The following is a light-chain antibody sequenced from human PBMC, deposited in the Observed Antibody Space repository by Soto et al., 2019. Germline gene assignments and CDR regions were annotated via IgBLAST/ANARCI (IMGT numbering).Light chain of an antibody. CDR3: SSYTSSSTLVL. Sequence: QSVLTQPASVSGSPGQSITISCTGTSSDVGGYNYVSWYQQHPGKAPKLMIYEVSNRPSGVSSRFSGSKSGNTASLTISGLQTEDEADYYCSSYTSSSTLVLFGGGTKLTVL. CDR2: EVS. CDR1: SSDVGGYNY. V-gene: IGLV2-14*01. J-gene: IGLJ2*01.